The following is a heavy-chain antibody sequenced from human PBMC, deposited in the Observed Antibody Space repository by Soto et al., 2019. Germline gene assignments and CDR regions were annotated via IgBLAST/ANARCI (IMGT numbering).Heavy chain of an antibody. CDR2: IDQDGSER. V-gene: IGHV3-7*01. D-gene: IGHD2-21*01. Sequence: EVQLVESGGGLVQPGGSLRLSCAASGFTFSTYWMTWVRQPPEKGLEWVANIDQDGSERYYVDSVRGRFTISRDNTKNSLYLQMSCLRAEDTAVYYCVCGGNFFVYWGQGTLVTVSP. CDR1: GFTFSTYW. J-gene: IGHJ4*02. CDR3: VCGGNFFVY.